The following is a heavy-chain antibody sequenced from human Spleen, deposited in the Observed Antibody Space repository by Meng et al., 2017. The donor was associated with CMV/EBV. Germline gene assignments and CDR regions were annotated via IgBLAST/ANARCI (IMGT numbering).Heavy chain of an antibody. V-gene: IGHV3-21*01. CDR3: ARAQVYYFDS. J-gene: IGHJ4*02. CDR1: GFTFSFYS. Sequence: GESLKISCVASGFTFSFYSMNWVRQAPGKGLEWVSSVSSGSDYIYYADSLKGRFTVSRDNAKNSLYLQMSSLRAEDTAVYYCARAQVYYFDSWGQGTLVTVSS. D-gene: IGHD2-8*01. CDR2: VSSGSDYI.